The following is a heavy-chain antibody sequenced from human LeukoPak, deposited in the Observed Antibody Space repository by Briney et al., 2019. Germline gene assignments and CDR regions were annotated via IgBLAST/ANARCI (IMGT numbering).Heavy chain of an antibody. D-gene: IGHD2-15*01. Sequence: PSETLSLTCTVSGGSISSSSYYWGWIRQPPGKGLEWIGSVYYTGSTYYNPSLKSRVTISVDTSRNQFSLKLTSVTAADTAVYYCARHRGCSGGTCYRYFDYWGQGTLVTVSS. CDR3: ARHRGCSGGTCYRYFDY. CDR2: VYYTGST. CDR1: GGSISSSSYY. J-gene: IGHJ4*02. V-gene: IGHV4-39*01.